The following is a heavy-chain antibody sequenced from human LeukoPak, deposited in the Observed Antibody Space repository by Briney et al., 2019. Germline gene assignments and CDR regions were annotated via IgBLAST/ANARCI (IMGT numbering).Heavy chain of an antibody. D-gene: IGHD6-13*01. CDR1: GYTFTSYG. CDR2: ISAYNGNT. J-gene: IGHJ6*02. CDR3: ARDTTLSRYSSSWYDYYYGMDV. V-gene: IGHV1-18*01. Sequence: ASVKVSCKASGYTFTSYGISWVRQAPGQGLEWMGWISAYNGNTNYAQKLQGRVTMTTDTSTSTAYMELRSLRSDDTAVYYCARDTTLSRYSSSWYDYYYGMDVWGQGTTVTVSS.